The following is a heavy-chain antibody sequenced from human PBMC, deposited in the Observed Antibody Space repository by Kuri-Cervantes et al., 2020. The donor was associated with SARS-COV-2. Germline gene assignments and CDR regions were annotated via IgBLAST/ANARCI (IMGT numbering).Heavy chain of an antibody. Sequence: GESLKISCAASGFTVSSNYMSWVRQAPGKGLEWVSYISSSGSTIYYADSVKGRFTISRDNAKNSLYLQMNSLRAEDTALYYCVGAYRQPWTIIFESWGQGTQVTVSS. CDR3: VGAYRQPWTIIFES. J-gene: IGHJ4*02. CDR2: ISSSGSTI. V-gene: IGHV3-11*04. D-gene: IGHD3-16*01. CDR1: GFTVSSNY.